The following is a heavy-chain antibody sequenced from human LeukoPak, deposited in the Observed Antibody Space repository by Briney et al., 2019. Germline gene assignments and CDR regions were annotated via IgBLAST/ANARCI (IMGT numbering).Heavy chain of an antibody. CDR2: IYYSGST. CDR1: GGSISSGDYY. J-gene: IGHJ4*02. V-gene: IGHV4-30-4*01. D-gene: IGHD3-10*01. Sequence: SSETLSLTCTVSGGSISSGDYYWSWIRQPPGKGLEWIGYIYYSGSTYYNPSLKSRVTISVDTSKNQFSLKLSSVTAADTAVYYCARDSGGFGEPDYWGQGTLVTVSS. CDR3: ARDSGGFGEPDY.